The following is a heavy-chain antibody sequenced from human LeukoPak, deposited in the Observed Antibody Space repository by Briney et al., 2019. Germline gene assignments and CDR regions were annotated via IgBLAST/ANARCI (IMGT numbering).Heavy chain of an antibody. CDR1: GGTFSIYA. V-gene: IGHV1-69*01. CDR2: IIPIFGTA. J-gene: IGHJ6*02. Sequence: SVKVSCKASGGTFSIYAISWVRQAPGQGLEWMGGIIPIFGTANYAQKFQGRVTITADESTSTAYMELSSLRSEDTAVYYCARDREVAVAGQGYGMDVWGQGTTVTVSS. D-gene: IGHD6-19*01. CDR3: ARDREVAVAGQGYGMDV.